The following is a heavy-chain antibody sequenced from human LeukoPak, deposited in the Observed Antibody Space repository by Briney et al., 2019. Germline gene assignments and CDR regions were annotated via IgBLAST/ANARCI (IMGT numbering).Heavy chain of an antibody. CDR3: ARRSGSYLHY. CDR2: ISYDGGNR. CDR1: GFTFSNYG. J-gene: IGHJ4*02. V-gene: IGHV3-30*04. Sequence: GGSLRFSCAASGFTFSNYGMHWVRQAPGKGLEWVAVISYDGGNRYYADSVQGRFTISRDNSKNTLYLQMNSLRAEDTAVYYCARRSGSYLHYWGQGTLVTVSS. D-gene: IGHD1-26*01.